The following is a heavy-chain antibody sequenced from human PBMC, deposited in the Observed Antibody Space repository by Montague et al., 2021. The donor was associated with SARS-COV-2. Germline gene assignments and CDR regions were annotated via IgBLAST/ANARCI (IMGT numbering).Heavy chain of an antibody. CDR2: VYHSGYT. V-gene: IGHV4-38-2*01. CDR3: ATQAGGFTSGSLDY. J-gene: IGHJ4*02. D-gene: IGHD6-13*01. CDR1: GFSISSGFY. Sequence: SETLSLTCSVSGFSISSGFYWAWIRQSPGKGPEWIGTVYHSGYTXXNPSLKGRVTVSIDTSKNQFSLTVTSVTAADTAIYYCATQAGGFTSGSLDYWGQGTLVTVSS.